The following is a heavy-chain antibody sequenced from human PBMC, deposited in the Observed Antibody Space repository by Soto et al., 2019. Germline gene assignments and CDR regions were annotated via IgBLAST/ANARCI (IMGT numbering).Heavy chain of an antibody. CDR3: ARGRGWYQLLSRNWFDP. D-gene: IGHD2-2*01. CDR2: INHSGST. J-gene: IGHJ5*02. CDR1: GESFSGYY. Sequence: SETLSLTCTVYGESFSGYYWSWIRQPPGKGLKWIGEINHSGSTNYNPSLKSRVTISVYTSKNQFSLKLSSVTAADTAVYYCARGRGWYQLLSRNWFDPWGQGTLVTVSS. V-gene: IGHV4-34*01.